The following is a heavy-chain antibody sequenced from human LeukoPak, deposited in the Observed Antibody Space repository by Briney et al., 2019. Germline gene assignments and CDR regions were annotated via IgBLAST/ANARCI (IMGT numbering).Heavy chain of an antibody. V-gene: IGHV3-23*01. Sequence: GGSLRLSCAASGFTFNIYAMGWVRQPPGKGLEWVSGISSGGGSTYYTDSMKGRFTISRDNSKNTLYLQMNSLTAEDTALYYCAIACGPSTSYSDVWGRATLVTVSS. CDR1: GFTFNIYA. CDR2: ISSGGGST. CDR3: AIACGPSTSYSDV. J-gene: IGHJ2*01. D-gene: IGHD2-21*01.